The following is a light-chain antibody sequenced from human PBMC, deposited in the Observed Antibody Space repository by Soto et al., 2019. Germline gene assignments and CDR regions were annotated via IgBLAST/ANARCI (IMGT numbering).Light chain of an antibody. CDR2: GAL. J-gene: IGKJ1*01. Sequence: VLTQSPDSLSLSPGERATLSCRASQYISTKLAWYQQKPGQAPRLLFSGALNRATDTPDRFSGSGSGTDFTLIISGVEAEDFAMYYCQQHGDSPWTFGQGTKVDIK. CDR3: QQHGDSPWT. CDR1: QYISTK. V-gene: IGKV3-20*01.